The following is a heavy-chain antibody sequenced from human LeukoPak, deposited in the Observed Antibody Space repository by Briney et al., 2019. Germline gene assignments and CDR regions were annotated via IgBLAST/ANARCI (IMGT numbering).Heavy chain of an antibody. CDR1: GGSISSYY. CDR3: ATLRGASTAVFDS. V-gene: IGHV4-4*07. CDR2: IYTSGST. D-gene: IGHD2-21*02. J-gene: IGHJ4*02. Sequence: SETLSLTCTVSGGSISSYYWSWIRQPAGKGLERIGRIYTSGSTNYNPSLKSRVTMSVDTSKNQFSLKLSSVTAADTALYYCATLRGASTAVFDSWGQGTLVTVSS.